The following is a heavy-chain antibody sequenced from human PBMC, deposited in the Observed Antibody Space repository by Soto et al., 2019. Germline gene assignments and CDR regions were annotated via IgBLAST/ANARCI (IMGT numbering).Heavy chain of an antibody. CDR2: IWYDGSNK. J-gene: IGHJ6*02. V-gene: IGHV3-33*01. D-gene: IGHD3-10*01. Sequence: GGSLRLSCAASGFTFSSYGMHWVRQAPGKGLEWVAVIWYDGSNKYYADSVKGRFTISRDNSKNTLYLQMNSLRAEDTAVYYCARGTMVRSMDVWGQGTTVTVSS. CDR1: GFTFSSYG. CDR3: ARGTMVRSMDV.